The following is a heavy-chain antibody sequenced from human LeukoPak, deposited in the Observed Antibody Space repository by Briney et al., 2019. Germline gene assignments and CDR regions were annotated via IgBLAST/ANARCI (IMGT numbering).Heavy chain of an antibody. Sequence: SETLSLTCTVSGGSISSSSYYWGWTRQPPGKGLEWIGSIYYSGSTYYNPSLKSRVTVSVDTSKNQFSLKLSSVTAADMAVYYCARGRGEGRGIAMIRGVRAPSYNWFDPWGHGTLVTVSS. CDR3: ARGRGEGRGIAMIRGVRAPSYNWFDP. CDR1: GGSISSSSYY. D-gene: IGHD3-10*01. CDR2: IYYSGST. J-gene: IGHJ5*02. V-gene: IGHV4-39*07.